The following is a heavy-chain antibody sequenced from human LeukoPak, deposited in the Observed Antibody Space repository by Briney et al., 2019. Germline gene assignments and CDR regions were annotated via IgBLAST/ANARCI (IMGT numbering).Heavy chain of an antibody. CDR2: ISPTSCCT. Sequence: GASVKASCKASGYTFTAYYIHWVRQAPGQGLEWMGWISPTSCCTDYAQKFQGRVTMTRDTSISTAYVELSSLTSDDTAVYYCAIQPWGSGNNWYFDLWGRGTLVTV. CDR3: AIQPWGSGNNWYFDL. J-gene: IGHJ2*01. CDR1: GYTFTAYY. D-gene: IGHD7-27*01. V-gene: IGHV1-2*02.